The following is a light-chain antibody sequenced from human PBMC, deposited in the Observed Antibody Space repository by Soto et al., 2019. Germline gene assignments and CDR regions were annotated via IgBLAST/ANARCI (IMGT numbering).Light chain of an antibody. J-gene: IGKJ4*01. CDR1: QTISSF. CDR2: AAS. CDR3: QQNYRTPLT. V-gene: IGKV1-39*01. Sequence: DIQMTQSPSSLSASVGDRVTITCRASQTISSFLNWYQQRPGKAPKLLIYAASTLQSGVPSRFSGSGSGTDFTLTISSLQPEDFASYYCQQNYRTPLTFGGGTKVEI.